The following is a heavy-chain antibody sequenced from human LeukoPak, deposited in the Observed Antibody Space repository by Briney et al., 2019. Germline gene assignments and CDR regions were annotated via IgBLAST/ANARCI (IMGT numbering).Heavy chain of an antibody. CDR3: AARTIVVVPAAIVCFDP. D-gene: IGHD2-2*01. Sequence: SETLSLTCTVSGGSISSYYWNWIRQPPGKGLEWIGYIDYSGSTYYNPSLKSRVTISVDTSKNQFSLKLSSVTAADTAVYYCAARTIVVVPAAIVCFDPWGQGTLVTVSS. J-gene: IGHJ5*02. CDR1: GGSISSYY. V-gene: IGHV4-59*04. CDR2: IDYSGST.